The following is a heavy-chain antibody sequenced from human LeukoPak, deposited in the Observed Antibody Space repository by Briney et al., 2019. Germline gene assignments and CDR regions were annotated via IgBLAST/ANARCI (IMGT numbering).Heavy chain of an antibody. D-gene: IGHD3-22*01. Sequence: GASVKVSCKASGYTFTSYYMHWVRQAPGQGLEWMGIINPSGGSTSYAQKFQGRVTMTRDTSTSTVYMELSSLRSEDTAVYYCARVGTNFYDSSGFTFDYWGQGTLVIASS. J-gene: IGHJ4*02. CDR2: INPSGGST. V-gene: IGHV1-46*01. CDR1: GYTFTSYY. CDR3: ARVGTNFYDSSGFTFDY.